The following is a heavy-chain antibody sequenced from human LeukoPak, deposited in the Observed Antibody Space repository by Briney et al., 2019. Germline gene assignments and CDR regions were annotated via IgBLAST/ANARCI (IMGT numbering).Heavy chain of an antibody. V-gene: IGHV1-18*01. D-gene: IGHD2-8*01. CDR2: ISATNGNT. CDR3: ARDMSFAVSMVSPDY. CDR1: GYSFSSYG. J-gene: IGHJ4*02. Sequence: ASVTVSCKTSGYSFSSYGISWVRQAPGQGLKWMGWISATNGNTKYTQSLQGRVTITTDTSTRTAYMELRSLTSDDTAIYYCARDMSFAVSMVSPDYWGQGTLVTVSS.